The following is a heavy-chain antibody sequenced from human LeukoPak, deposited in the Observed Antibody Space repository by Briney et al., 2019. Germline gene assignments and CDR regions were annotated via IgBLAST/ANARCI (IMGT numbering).Heavy chain of an antibody. CDR2: ISYSGST. V-gene: IGHV4-59*01. D-gene: IGHD3-22*01. CDR1: GGSISSYY. J-gene: IGHJ5*02. CDR3: AREPGFDSSGYLTWFDP. Sequence: SETLSLTCTVSGGSISSYYWSWIRQPPGKGLEWIACISYSGSTKYNPSLKSRVTISVDTSKNQLSLKLSSVTAADTAVYYCAREPGFDSSGYLTWFDPWGQGTLVTV.